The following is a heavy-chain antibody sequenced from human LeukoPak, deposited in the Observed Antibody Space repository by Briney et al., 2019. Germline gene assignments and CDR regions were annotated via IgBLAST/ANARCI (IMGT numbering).Heavy chain of an antibody. CDR2: INPSGGGT. Sequence: SVKVSCKASGYTFTNYFMHWVRQAPGQGLEWMGVINPSGGGTTYAQRFQGRVTMTRDTSTSTVHMELSSLRSENTAVYYCARGQNKCLGHWGQGTLVTVSS. CDR3: ARGQNKCLGH. V-gene: IGHV1-46*01. D-gene: IGHD2/OR15-2a*01. J-gene: IGHJ4*02. CDR1: GYTFTNYF.